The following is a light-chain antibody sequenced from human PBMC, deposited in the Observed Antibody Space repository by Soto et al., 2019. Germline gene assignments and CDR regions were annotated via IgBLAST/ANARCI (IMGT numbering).Light chain of an antibody. Sequence: DIQMTQSPSSLSASVGDRVTITCRSSQSISTYLNWYQQKPGKAPNLLIYTTSNLESGVPSRFSGSGSGTDFTLTINSLQPEDFATYYCQQSYTTPVTFGPGTKIEIK. CDR1: QSISTY. CDR3: QQSYTTPVT. CDR2: TTS. J-gene: IGKJ3*01. V-gene: IGKV1-39*01.